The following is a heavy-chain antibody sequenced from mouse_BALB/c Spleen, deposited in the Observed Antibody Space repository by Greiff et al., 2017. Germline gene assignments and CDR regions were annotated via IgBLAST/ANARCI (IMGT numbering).Heavy chain of an antibody. J-gene: IGHJ3*01. Sequence: VKLVESGPDLVAPSQSLSITCTVSGFSLTSYGVHWVRQPPGKGLEWLVVIWSDGSTTYNSALKSRLSISKDNSKSQVFLKMNSLQTDDTAMYYCARSYGSSYTWFAYWGQGTLVTVSA. CDR3: ARSYGSSYTWFAY. CDR1: GFSLTSYG. V-gene: IGHV2-6-2*01. CDR2: IWSDGST. D-gene: IGHD1-1*01.